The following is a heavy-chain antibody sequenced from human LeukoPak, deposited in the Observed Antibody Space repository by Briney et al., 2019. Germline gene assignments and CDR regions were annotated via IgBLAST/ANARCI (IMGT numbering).Heavy chain of an antibody. CDR2: ISSNGGST. CDR1: GFTFSSYA. CDR3: AREKLWFGELLYSSYFDY. J-gene: IGHJ4*02. V-gene: IGHV3-64*01. D-gene: IGHD3-10*01. Sequence: PGGSLRLSCAASGFTFSSYAMHWVRQAPGKGLEYVPAISSNGGSTYYANSVKGRFTISRDNSKNTLYLQMGSLRAEDMAVCYCAREKLWFGELLYSSYFDYWGQGTLVTVSS.